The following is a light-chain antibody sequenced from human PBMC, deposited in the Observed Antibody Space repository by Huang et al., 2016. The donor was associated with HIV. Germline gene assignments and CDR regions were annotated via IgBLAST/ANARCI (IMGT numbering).Light chain of an antibody. CDR3: QQRSNWPLVT. J-gene: IGKJ4*01. V-gene: IGKV3-11*01. Sequence: EIVLTQSPATLSLSPGERATLSCRASQNVITYLVWYQQKPGQAPRLLIYDASTRATGVPGRFSGSGSGTDFTLTISSLEPEDFAVYYCQQRSNWPLVTFGGGTKLEIK. CDR1: QNVITY. CDR2: DAS.